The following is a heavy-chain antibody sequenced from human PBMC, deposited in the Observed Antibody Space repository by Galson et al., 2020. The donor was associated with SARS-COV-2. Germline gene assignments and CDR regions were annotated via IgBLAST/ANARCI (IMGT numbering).Heavy chain of an antibody. V-gene: IGHV3-7*03. CDR1: GFTFSSYW. CDR3: ARDGVEMATWGY. CDR2: IKQDGSEK. J-gene: IGHJ4*02. D-gene: IGHD7-27*01. Sequence: GESLKISCAASGFTFSSYWMSWVRQAPGKGLEWVANIKQDGSEKYYVDSVKGRFTISRDNAKNSLYLQMNSLRAEDTAVYYCARDGVEMATWGYWGQGTLVTVSS.